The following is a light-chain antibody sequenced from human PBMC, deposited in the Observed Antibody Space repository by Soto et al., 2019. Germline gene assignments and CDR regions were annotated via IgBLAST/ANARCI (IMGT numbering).Light chain of an antibody. CDR2: QVT. Sequence: QSALTQPPSASGSPGQSVTISCTGTSSDIGAYNYVSWYRQYPDKAPKLLVYQVTKRPSGVPDRFSGSKSGNTAALTVSGLQAEDEAVYYCVAWDDSLNGHVVFGGGTKLTVL. CDR1: SSDIGAYNY. V-gene: IGLV2-8*01. J-gene: IGLJ2*01. CDR3: VAWDDSLNGHVV.